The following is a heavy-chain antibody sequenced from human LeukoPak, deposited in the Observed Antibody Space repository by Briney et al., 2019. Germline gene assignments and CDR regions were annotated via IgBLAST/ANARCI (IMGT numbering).Heavy chain of an antibody. CDR2: IKQDGSEK. V-gene: IGHV3-7*01. J-gene: IGHJ4*02. CDR3: ARIHYYDSSEGGY. D-gene: IGHD3-22*01. CDR1: GFTSISYW. Sequence: GGSLRLSCEASGFTSISYWMSWVRQAPGKGLEWVANIKQDGSEKYYVDSVKGRFTISRDNAKNSLYLQMNSLRAEDTAVYYCARIHYYDSSEGGYWGQGTLVTVSS.